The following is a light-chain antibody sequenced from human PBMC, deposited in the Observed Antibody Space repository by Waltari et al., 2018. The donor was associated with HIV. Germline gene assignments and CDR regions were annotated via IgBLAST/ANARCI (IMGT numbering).Light chain of an antibody. CDR3: CAYAGSTTYVI. CDR1: SSDVGGYNL. CDR2: EVS. V-gene: IGLV2-23*02. J-gene: IGLJ2*01. Sequence: QSALTQPASVSGSPGQSITISCTGTSSDVGGYNLFSWYQQHPGKAPKLMIYEVSKRPSGVSNRFSGSKSGNTASLTISGLQAGDEADYYCCAYAGSTTYVIFGGGTKLTVL.